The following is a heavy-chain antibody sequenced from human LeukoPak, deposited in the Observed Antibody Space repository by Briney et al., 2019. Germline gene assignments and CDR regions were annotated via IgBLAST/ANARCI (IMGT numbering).Heavy chain of an antibody. J-gene: IGHJ6*02. D-gene: IGHD6-13*01. CDR3: ARDPLLTLSSIAAAATVHYGMDV. CDR1: GGSISNSY. V-gene: IGHV4-59*12. Sequence: SETLSLTCTVSGGSISNSYWSWIRHPPGKGLEWIGFISYSGNRNYNPSLNSRVTTSVDTSKNQSSLKINYVTAADTAVYYCARDPLLTLSSIAAAATVHYGMDVWGQGTTVTVSS. CDR2: ISYSGNR.